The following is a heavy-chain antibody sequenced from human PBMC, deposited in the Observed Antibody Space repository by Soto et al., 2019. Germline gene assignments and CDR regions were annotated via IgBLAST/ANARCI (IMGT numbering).Heavy chain of an antibody. CDR3: VKDHDEDFGYDLEYFNY. Sequence: ASVKVSCKASGYTFTNYGVSWVRQAPGQGLEWMGWIGGYKGNTNYAQKLQGRVTLTTDTSTSTAYMELRSLRSDDTAFYYCVKDHDEDFGYDLEYFNYWGQGTLVNVS. J-gene: IGHJ4*02. D-gene: IGHD5-12*01. CDR2: IGGYKGNT. V-gene: IGHV1-18*01. CDR1: GYTFTNYG.